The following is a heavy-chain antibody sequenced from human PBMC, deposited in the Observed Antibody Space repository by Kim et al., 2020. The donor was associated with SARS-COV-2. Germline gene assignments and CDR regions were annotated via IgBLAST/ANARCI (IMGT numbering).Heavy chain of an antibody. CDR1: GYTFTNYA. Sequence: ASVKVSCQASGYTFTNYAMNWVRQAPGQGLEWMGWINTNNGNPTYAQGFTGRFVFSLDTSVSTAYLQISSVKAEDTAVYYCARDHYDSSGYFYYYYYYGMDVWGQGTTVTVSS. J-gene: IGHJ6*02. CDR2: INTNNGNP. CDR3: ARDHYDSSGYFYYYYYYGMDV. D-gene: IGHD3-22*01. V-gene: IGHV7-4-1*02.